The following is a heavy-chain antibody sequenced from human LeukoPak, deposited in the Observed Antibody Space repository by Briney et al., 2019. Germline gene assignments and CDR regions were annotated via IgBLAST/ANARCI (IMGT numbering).Heavy chain of an antibody. CDR2: VYYSGST. CDR1: GVSINSHC. Sequence: SETLSLTCTVSGVSINSHCWSWIRQPPGKGLDWIGSVYYSGSTNYNPSLKSRVTISVDTSKSQFSLKLSSVTAADTAVYYCARLGIVRQLDFYYYGMDVWGQGTTVTVSS. D-gene: IGHD6-13*01. V-gene: IGHV4-59*08. J-gene: IGHJ6*02. CDR3: ARLGIVRQLDFYYYGMDV.